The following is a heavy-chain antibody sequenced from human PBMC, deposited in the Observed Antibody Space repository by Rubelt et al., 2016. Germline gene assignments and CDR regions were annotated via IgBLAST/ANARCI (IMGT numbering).Heavy chain of an antibody. CDR3: ARRPLEDPGGSYPFDF. CDR2: IYYSGST. J-gene: IGHJ4*02. V-gene: IGHV4-59*05. Sequence: VQLVESGGGLVQPGGSLRLSCEASGFTFSKAWLSWVRQAPGKGLEWIGSIYYSGSTYYNPSLRSRVTISVDTSKNQSSRKVTPGTAADTAVYYCARRPLEDPGGSYPFDFWGQGALVTVSS. D-gene: IGHD1-26*01. CDR1: GFTFSKAWL.